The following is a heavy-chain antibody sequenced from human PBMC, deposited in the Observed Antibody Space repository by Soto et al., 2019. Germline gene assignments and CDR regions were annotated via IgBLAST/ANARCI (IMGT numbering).Heavy chain of an antibody. Sequence: PGGSLRLSCAASGFSFSAYAMHWVRQAPGKGLEWVAVISYEVSLKNYADSVKGRFTISRDNSKNSLYLQMNSLRREDTAVYYWAKVPRQNSNGWIYSDNWGQGTRVTVSS. V-gene: IGHV3-30*04. CDR1: GFSFSAYA. J-gene: IGHJ4*02. D-gene: IGHD4-4*01. CDR3: AKVPRQNSNGWIYSDN. CDR2: ISYEVSLK.